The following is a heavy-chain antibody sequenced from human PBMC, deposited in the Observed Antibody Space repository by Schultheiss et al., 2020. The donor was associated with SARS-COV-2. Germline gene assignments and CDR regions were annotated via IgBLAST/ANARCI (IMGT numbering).Heavy chain of an antibody. V-gene: IGHV3-30*01. CDR1: GFTFSSYA. CDR3: AKLDAYCSGGSCYSDYFDY. J-gene: IGHJ4*02. D-gene: IGHD2-15*01. CDR2: IWYDGSNK. Sequence: GGSLRLSCAASGFTFSSYAMHWVRQAPGKGLEWVAVIWYDGSNKYYADSVKGRFTISRDNAKKLLYLQMNSLRAEDMAVYYCAKLDAYCSGGSCYSDYFDYWGQGTLVTVSS.